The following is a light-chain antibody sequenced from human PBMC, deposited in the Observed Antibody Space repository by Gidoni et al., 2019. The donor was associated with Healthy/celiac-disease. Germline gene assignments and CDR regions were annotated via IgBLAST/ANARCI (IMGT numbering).Light chain of an antibody. J-gene: IGKJ5*01. CDR1: QGIRSW. CDR2: AAS. Sequence: DIQMTQSPSSVSASVGDRVTITCRASQGIRSWLAWYQQTPGKARNLLIYAASSLLSGVPSRFIVSGSVTVFTLPISSLHPSDFATYYCQQANSFPQVTFGQGTRLEI. V-gene: IGKV1-12*01. CDR3: QQANSFPQVT.